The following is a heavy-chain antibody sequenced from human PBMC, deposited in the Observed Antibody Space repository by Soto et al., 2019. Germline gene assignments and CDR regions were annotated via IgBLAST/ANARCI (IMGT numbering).Heavy chain of an antibody. CDR2: INSDGNHT. CDR3: AGGMAGLDV. V-gene: IGHV3-74*01. CDR1: GLSFNSYG. Sequence: EVQLVESGGGLVQPGGSLRLSCAASGLSFNSYGIHWVRQVPGKGLVWLARINSDGNHTIYVDSVKGRFTISRDNAKSTVFLQVDSLRDEDTGVYYCAGGMAGLDVWGQGTTVTVS. J-gene: IGHJ6*02.